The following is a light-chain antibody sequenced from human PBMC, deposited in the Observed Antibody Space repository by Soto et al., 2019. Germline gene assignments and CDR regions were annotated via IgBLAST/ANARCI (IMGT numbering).Light chain of an antibody. Sequence: DIQMTQSPSSLSASVGDRVTITCRASQSISTYLNWYQQSPGKAPKLLIYAASSLQSGVPSRFSGSGSGTDFTLTISSLQPEDFATYYCQQSYSNPRTFCQGTKLEIK. CDR1: QSISTY. J-gene: IGKJ2*01. CDR2: AAS. CDR3: QQSYSNPRT. V-gene: IGKV1-39*01.